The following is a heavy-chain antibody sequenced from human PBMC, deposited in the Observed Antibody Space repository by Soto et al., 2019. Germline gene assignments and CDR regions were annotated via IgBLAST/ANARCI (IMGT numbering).Heavy chain of an antibody. CDR1: GYTFTNYH. J-gene: IGHJ4*02. D-gene: IGHD3-10*01. V-gene: IGHV1-3*01. Sequence: ASVKVSCKAPGYTFTNYHMHWVRQAPGQRLEWMGWINAGNANTKYSQKFQGRVTITRDTSASTAYMELSSLRSEDTAVYYCARVGAGPYGYWGQGTLVTVSS. CDR3: ARVGAGPYGY. CDR2: INAGNANT.